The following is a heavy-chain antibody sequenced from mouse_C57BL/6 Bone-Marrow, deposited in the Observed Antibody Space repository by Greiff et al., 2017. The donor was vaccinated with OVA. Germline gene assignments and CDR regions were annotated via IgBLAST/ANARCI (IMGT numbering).Heavy chain of an antibody. J-gene: IGHJ3*01. V-gene: IGHV1-81*01. CDR2: IYPRSGNT. CDR3: TRRAWFAY. Sequence: VTLVESGAELARPGASVKLSCKASGYTFTSYGISWVKQRTGQGLEWIGEIYPRSGNTYYNEKFKGKATLTADKSSSSAYRGLRSLAAADSAFYLCTRRAWFAYWGQGTLVTVSA. CDR1: GYTFTSYG.